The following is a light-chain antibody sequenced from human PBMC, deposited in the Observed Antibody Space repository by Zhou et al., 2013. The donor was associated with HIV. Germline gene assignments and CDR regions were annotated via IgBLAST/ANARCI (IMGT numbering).Light chain of an antibody. V-gene: IGKV3-15*01. CDR2: GAS. CDR1: QSVSSN. CDR3: QQYNDRRT. J-gene: IGKJ1*01. Sequence: EIVMTQSPATLSVSPGERATFSCRASQSVSSNLAWYQQKPGQAPRLLIYGASTRATGIPARFSGSGSGTEFTLTISSMQSADFAVYYCQQYNDRRTFGQGTKVEIK.